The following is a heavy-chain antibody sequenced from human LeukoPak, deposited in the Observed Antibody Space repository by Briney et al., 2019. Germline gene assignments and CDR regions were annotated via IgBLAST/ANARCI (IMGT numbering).Heavy chain of an antibody. D-gene: IGHD6-13*01. CDR2: INPNSGGT. Sequence: ASVKVSCKASGYTFTGYYMHWVRQALGQGLEWMGWINPNSGGTNYAQKFQGRVTMTRDTSISTAYMELSRLRSDDTAVYYCARVRGSSWLYDYWGQGTLVTVSS. CDR1: GYTFTGYY. V-gene: IGHV1-2*02. J-gene: IGHJ4*02. CDR3: ARVRGSSWLYDY.